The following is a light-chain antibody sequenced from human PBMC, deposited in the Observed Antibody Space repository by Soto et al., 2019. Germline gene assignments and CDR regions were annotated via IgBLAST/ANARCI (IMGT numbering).Light chain of an antibody. CDR2: AAS. Sequence: IQLTQSPSSLSASVGDRVTITCRASQGISTYLAWYQQKPGKAPKLLIYAASTLQSGVLSRFSGTVSGTDFTLSINRLQPEDFATYFGQQLNDSPPITFGFGTRVVIK. V-gene: IGKV1-9*01. CDR1: QGISTY. CDR3: QQLNDSPPIT. J-gene: IGKJ5*01.